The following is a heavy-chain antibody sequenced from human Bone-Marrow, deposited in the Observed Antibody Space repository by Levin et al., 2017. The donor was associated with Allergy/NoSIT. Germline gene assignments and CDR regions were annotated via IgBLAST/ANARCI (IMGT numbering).Heavy chain of an antibody. CDR1: GGSISSSSYY. CDR2: IYYSGST. Sequence: ETLSLTCTVSGGSISSSSYYWGWIRQPPGKGLEWIGSIYYSGSTYYNPSLKSRVTISVDTSKNQFSLKLSSVTAADTAVYYCARHFLWFDPWGQGTLVTVSS. D-gene: IGHD2/OR15-2a*01. J-gene: IGHJ5*02. CDR3: ARHFLWFDP. V-gene: IGHV4-39*01.